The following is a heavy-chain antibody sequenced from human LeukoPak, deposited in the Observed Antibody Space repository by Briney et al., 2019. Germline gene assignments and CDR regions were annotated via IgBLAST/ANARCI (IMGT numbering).Heavy chain of an antibody. CDR2: IYYSGST. CDR1: GGSISSYY. J-gene: IGHJ4*02. D-gene: IGHD6-13*01. CDR3: ARHEGSWSYYFDY. Sequence: SETLSLTCTVSGGSISSYYWSWIRQPPGKGLEWIGYIYYSGSTNYNPSLKSRVTISVDTSKNQFSLKLSSVTAADTAVYYCARHEGSWSYYFDYWGQGTLVTVSS. V-gene: IGHV4-59*08.